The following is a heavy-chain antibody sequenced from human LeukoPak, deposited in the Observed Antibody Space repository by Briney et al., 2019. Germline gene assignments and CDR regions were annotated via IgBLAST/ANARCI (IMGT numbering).Heavy chain of an antibody. CDR1: GFTFSKAL. CDR3: TTDVTAAAAPHLDY. V-gene: IGHV3-15*07. Sequence: GGSLRLSCAASGFTFSKALMNWVRQAPGKRLEWVGHIKSKTDGGTTDYAAPVKGRFTISSEDSKNTLYLQMNSLKTEDTAVYYCTTDVTAAAAPHLDYWGQGTLVTVSS. CDR2: IKSKTDGGTT. D-gene: IGHD6-13*01. J-gene: IGHJ4*02.